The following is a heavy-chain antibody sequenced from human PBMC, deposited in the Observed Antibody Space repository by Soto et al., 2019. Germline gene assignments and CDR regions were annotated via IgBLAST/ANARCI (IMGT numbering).Heavy chain of an antibody. D-gene: IGHD3-3*01. Sequence: ASVKVSCKASGYTFTSYGISWVRQAPGQGLEWMGWISAYNGNTNYAQKLQGRVTMTTDTSTSTAYMELRSLRSDDTAVYYCARPYYDFWSGYYVRWFDPWGQGTLVTVSS. CDR2: ISAYNGNT. CDR1: GYTFTSYG. V-gene: IGHV1-18*01. CDR3: ARPYYDFWSGYYVRWFDP. J-gene: IGHJ5*02.